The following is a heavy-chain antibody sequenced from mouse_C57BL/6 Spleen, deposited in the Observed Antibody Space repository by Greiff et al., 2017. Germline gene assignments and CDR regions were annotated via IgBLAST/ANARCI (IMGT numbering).Heavy chain of an antibody. CDR2: IWRGGST. J-gene: IGHJ4*01. D-gene: IGHD2-4*01. CDR3: AKMDYDPYYAMDY. Sequence: VQLQQSGPGLVQPSQSLSITCTVSGFSLTSYGVHWVRQSPGKGLEWLGVIWRGGSTDYNAAFMSRLSITKDNSKSQVFFKMNSLQADDTAIYXCAKMDYDPYYAMDYWGQGTSVTVSS. V-gene: IGHV2-5*01. CDR1: GFSLTSYG.